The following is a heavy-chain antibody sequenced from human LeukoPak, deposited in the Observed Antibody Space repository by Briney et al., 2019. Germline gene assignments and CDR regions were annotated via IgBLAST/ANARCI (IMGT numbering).Heavy chain of an antibody. D-gene: IGHD2-15*01. J-gene: IGHJ4*02. CDR1: GYTFTSYG. CDR2: ISAYNGNT. Sequence: ASVKVSCKASGYTFTSYGISWVRQAPGQGLEWMGWISAYNGNTNYAQKLQGRVTMTTDTSTSTAYMELRSLRSDDTAVYYCARAVGNALVVAAATHLGYWGQGTLVTVSS. CDR3: ARAVGNALVVAAATHLGY. V-gene: IGHV1-18*01.